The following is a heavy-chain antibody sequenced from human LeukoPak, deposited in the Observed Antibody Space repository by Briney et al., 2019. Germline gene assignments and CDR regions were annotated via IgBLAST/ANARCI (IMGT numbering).Heavy chain of an antibody. Sequence: GGSLRLSCAASGFTFSDYYMSWVRQAPGKGLEWVSAISGSGGSTYYADSVKGRFTISRDNSKNTLYLQMNSLRAEDTAVYYCATLWFGEFSPCDYWGQGTLVTVSS. D-gene: IGHD3-10*01. V-gene: IGHV3-23*01. CDR2: ISGSGGST. CDR3: ATLWFGEFSPCDY. CDR1: GFTFSDYY. J-gene: IGHJ4*02.